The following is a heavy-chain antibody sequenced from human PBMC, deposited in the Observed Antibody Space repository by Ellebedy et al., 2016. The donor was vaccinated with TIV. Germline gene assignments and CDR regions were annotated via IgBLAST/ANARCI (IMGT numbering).Heavy chain of an antibody. D-gene: IGHD3-10*01. Sequence: AASVKVSCKTSGYTFTSYGISWVRQAPGQGLEWMGWISAYNGNTNYAQMLQGRVTITRNTSISTAYMELSSLRSEDTAVYYCARVYGSGSYLYYYYGMDVWGQGTTVTVSS. CDR1: GYTFTSYG. V-gene: IGHV1-18*04. CDR3: ARVYGSGSYLYYYYGMDV. CDR2: ISAYNGNT. J-gene: IGHJ6*02.